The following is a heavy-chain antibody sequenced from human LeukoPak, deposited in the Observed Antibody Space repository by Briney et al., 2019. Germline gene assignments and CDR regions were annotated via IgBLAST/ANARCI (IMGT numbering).Heavy chain of an antibody. J-gene: IGHJ4*02. CDR3: ARHRGSYGQPVDY. CDR2: IYYSGST. Sequence: SETLSLTCAVYGGSFSGYYWSWIRQPPGKGLEWIGSIYYSGSTYYNPSLKSRVTISVDTSKNQFSLKLSSVTAADTAVYYRARHRGSYGQPVDYWGQGTLVTVSS. CDR1: GGSFSGYY. D-gene: IGHD5-18*01. V-gene: IGHV4-34*01.